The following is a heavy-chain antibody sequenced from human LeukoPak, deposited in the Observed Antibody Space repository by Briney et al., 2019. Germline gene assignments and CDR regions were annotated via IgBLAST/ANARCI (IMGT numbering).Heavy chain of an antibody. CDR3: ASMTYYYDSSGYAWDY. J-gene: IGHJ4*02. CDR1: GGTLSSYA. CDR2: IIPIFGTA. D-gene: IGHD3-22*01. V-gene: IGHV1-69*05. Sequence: SVNVSLKASGGTLSSYAISWVRQAPGQGLEWVGGIIPIFGTANYAQKFQGRVTITTDESTSTAYMELSSLRSEDTAVYYCASMTYYYDSSGYAWDYWGQGTLVTVSS.